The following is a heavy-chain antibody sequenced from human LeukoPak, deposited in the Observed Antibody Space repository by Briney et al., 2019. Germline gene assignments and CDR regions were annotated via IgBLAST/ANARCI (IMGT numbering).Heavy chain of an antibody. Sequence: SETLSLTCTVSGGSISSYYWSWIRQPPGKGLEWIGYIYYSGSTNYNPSLKSRVTISVDTSKNQFSLKLSSVTAADTAVYYCARASITRVAFDIWGQGTMVTVSS. CDR1: GGSISSYY. J-gene: IGHJ3*02. D-gene: IGHD3-10*01. CDR3: ARASITRVAFDI. CDR2: IYYSGST. V-gene: IGHV4-59*12.